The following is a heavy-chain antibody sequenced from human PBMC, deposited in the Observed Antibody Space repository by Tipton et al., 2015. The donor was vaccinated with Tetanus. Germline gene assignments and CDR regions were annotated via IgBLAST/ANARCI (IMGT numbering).Heavy chain of an antibody. CDR2: GVSSGRT. Sequence: GLVKPSETLSLTCSVSGGSIDSSNYYWAWVRQPPGKGLEWLGSGVSSGRTYYNSSLKSRLTISVDTSKRQFFLRLTSVTAADTAVYYCARQAENWFDPRGQGTLVTVSS. CDR1: GGSIDSSNYY. J-gene: IGHJ5*02. V-gene: IGHV4-39*01. CDR3: ARQAENWFDP.